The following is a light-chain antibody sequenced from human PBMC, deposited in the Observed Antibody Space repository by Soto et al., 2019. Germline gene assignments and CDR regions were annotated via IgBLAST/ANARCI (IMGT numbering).Light chain of an antibody. V-gene: IGLV1-47*02. J-gene: IGLJ2*01. CDR3: AAWDDTLESVV. CDR2: SNN. Sequence: QPVLTQPPSASGAPGQTVTLSCSGSPSNIGSNYVYWYQHLPGTAPKLLIYSNNQRASGVPDRFSGSKSGTSGSLAISGLRSEDEAEYFCAAWDDTLESVVFGGGTKLTVL. CDR1: PSNIGSNY.